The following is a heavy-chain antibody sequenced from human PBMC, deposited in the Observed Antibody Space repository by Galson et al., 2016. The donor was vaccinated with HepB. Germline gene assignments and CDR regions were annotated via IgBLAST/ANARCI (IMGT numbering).Heavy chain of an antibody. V-gene: IGHV4-59*01. CDR1: GGPMNSYF. J-gene: IGHJ4*02. D-gene: IGHD3-22*01. CDR3: ARGWGYYDSSGVFDY. CDR2: MYYSGNT. Sequence: SETLSLTCTVSGGPMNSYFWSWIRQSPGKGLEWIGYMYYSGNTNYNPSLKSRVAISIDPSKNQFSLNLRSLAAAATAVYYCARGWGYYDSSGVFDYWGQGILVTVSS.